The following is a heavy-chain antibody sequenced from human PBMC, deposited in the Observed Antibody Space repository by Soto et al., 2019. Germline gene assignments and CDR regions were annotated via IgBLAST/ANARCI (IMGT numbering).Heavy chain of an antibody. V-gene: IGHV1-3*01. CDR2: INAGSGNT. J-gene: IGHJ4*02. CDR1: GYTSTNYG. D-gene: IGHD4-17*01. CDR3: ARMSDYGDCDY. Sequence: ASVKVSCKASGYTSTNYGMHWVRQAPGQRLEWMGWINAGSGNTKYSQKFQGRITITRDTSAGTVYMELSSLRSDDTAVYYCARMSDYGDCDYWGKGTLVPVSS.